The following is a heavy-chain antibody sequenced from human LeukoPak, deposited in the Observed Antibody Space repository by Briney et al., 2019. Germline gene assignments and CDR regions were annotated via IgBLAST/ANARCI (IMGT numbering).Heavy chain of an antibody. D-gene: IGHD1-1*01. J-gene: IGHJ4*02. CDR3: ARDRQAGWNDLDY. CDR1: AFTFKTYT. Sequence: GGSLRLSCVASAFTFKTYTLNWVRQTPGKGLEWVSYISTAGNLINYADSVRGRFTISRDNAKNSLYLYMSSLTPEDTAVYYCARDRQAGWNDLDYWGQGTPVTVSS. CDR2: ISTAGNLI. V-gene: IGHV3-21*01.